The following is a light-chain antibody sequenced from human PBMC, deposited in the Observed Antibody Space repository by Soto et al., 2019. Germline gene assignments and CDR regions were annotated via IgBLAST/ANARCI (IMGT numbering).Light chain of an antibody. CDR3: CSYAGSGPCV. CDR1: SSYVGTYNL. J-gene: IGLJ1*01. V-gene: IGLV2-23*02. CDR2: EVS. Sequence: QSALTQPASVSGSPGQSITISCTGTSSYVGTYNLVSWYQQHPGKVPKLMISEVSERPSGVSNRFSGSKSGNTTSLTISGLQAEDEADYYCCSYAGSGPCVFGTGTKLTVL.